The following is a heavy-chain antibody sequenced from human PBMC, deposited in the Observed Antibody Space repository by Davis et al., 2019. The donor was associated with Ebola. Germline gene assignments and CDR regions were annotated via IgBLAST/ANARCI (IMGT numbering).Heavy chain of an antibody. CDR2: IKQDGSEK. J-gene: IGHJ3*02. CDR1: GFTFSSYW. D-gene: IGHD4-17*01. Sequence: PGGSLRLSCAASGFTFSSYWMSWVRQAPGKGLEWVANIKQDGSEKYYVDSVKGRFTISRDNAKNSLYLQMNSLRAEDTAVYYCAGIYGDYVGGAFDIWGQGTMVTVSS. V-gene: IGHV3-7*01. CDR3: AGIYGDYVGGAFDI.